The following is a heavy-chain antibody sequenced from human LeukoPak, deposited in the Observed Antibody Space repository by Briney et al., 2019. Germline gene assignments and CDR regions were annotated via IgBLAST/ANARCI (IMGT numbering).Heavy chain of an antibody. CDR3: ARDSLRYCSSTSCYFDY. CDR2: ISSSSSTI. V-gene: IGHV3-48*01. Sequence: GGSLRLSCAASGFTFSSYSMNWVRQAPGKGLEWVSYISSSSSTIYYADSVKGRFTISRDNAKNSLYLQMNSLRAEDTAVYYCARDSLRYCSSTSCYFDYWGQGTPVTVSS. D-gene: IGHD2-2*01. CDR1: GFTFSSYS. J-gene: IGHJ4*02.